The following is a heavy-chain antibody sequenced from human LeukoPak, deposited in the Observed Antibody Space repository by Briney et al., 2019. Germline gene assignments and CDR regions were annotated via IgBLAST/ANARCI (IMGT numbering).Heavy chain of an antibody. Sequence: PGGSLRLSCAVSEFTFTSYWMNWVLQAPGKGPEWVASIKQDGGEKSYVDSVKGRFTIPRDNARNSLYLQMCSRRAEHTAIYYCARDGTAAGLYFDVGGQASLVSVSS. D-gene: IGHD6-13*01. V-gene: IGHV3-7*01. CDR3: ARDGTAAGLYFDV. CDR1: EFTFTSYW. CDR2: IKQDGGEK. J-gene: IGHJ4*01.